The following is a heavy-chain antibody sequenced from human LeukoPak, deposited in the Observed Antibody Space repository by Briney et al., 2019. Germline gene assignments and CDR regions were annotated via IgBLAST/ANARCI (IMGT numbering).Heavy chain of an antibody. J-gene: IGHJ5*02. V-gene: IGHV4-34*01. CDR1: GGSFSGYY. Sequence: PSETLSLTCAVYGGSFSGYYWSWIRQPPGKGLEWIGEINHSGNTNYNPSLKNRVTMSVDTSKNQFSLKLSSVTAADTAVYYCARDLDGSSWYGTVDNWFDPWGQGTLVTVSS. CDR2: INHSGNT. CDR3: ARDLDGSSWYGTVDNWFDP. D-gene: IGHD6-13*01.